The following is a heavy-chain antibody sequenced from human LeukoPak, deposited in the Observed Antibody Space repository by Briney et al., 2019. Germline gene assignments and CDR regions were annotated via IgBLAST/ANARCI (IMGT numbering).Heavy chain of an antibody. Sequence: GGSLRLSCAASGFTFSNAWMSWVRQAPGKGLEWVGRIKSKTDGGTTDYAAPVKGRFTISRDDSKNTLYLQMNSLKTEDTAVYYCTTEVYCGGDCSTDYWGREPWSPSPQ. V-gene: IGHV3-15*01. J-gene: IGHJ4*02. CDR3: TTEVYCGGDCSTDY. CDR2: IKSKTDGGTT. D-gene: IGHD2-21*02. CDR1: GFTFSNAW.